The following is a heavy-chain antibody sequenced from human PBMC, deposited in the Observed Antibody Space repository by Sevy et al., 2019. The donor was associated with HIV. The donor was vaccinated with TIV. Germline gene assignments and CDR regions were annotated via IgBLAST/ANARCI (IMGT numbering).Heavy chain of an antibody. CDR1: GYSFTNYG. Sequence: ASVKVSCKASGYSFTNYGIGWVRQAPGQGLEWMGGISGYNGYTNYAQNLQGRVTMTTDTSKTTAYMELRSLGSDDTAIYYCAKEGKNIRSWFDPWGQGTLVTVSS. CDR3: AKEGKNIRSWFDP. J-gene: IGHJ5*02. V-gene: IGHV1-18*01. CDR2: ISGYNGYT. D-gene: IGHD3-3*02.